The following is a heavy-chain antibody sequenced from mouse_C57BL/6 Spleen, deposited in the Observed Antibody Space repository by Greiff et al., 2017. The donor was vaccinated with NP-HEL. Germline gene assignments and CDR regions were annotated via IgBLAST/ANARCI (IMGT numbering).Heavy chain of an antibody. Sequence: QVQLQQPGAELVKPGASVKLSCKASGYTFTSYWMQWVKQRPGQGLEWIGEIDPSDSYTNYNQQFKGKATLTVDTSSSTAYMQLRSLTSEDSAVYYCARRIDYYGSSYPYYWGQGTTLTVSS. CDR2: IDPSDSYT. J-gene: IGHJ2*01. D-gene: IGHD1-1*01. CDR3: ARRIDYYGSSYPYY. V-gene: IGHV1-50*01. CDR1: GYTFTSYW.